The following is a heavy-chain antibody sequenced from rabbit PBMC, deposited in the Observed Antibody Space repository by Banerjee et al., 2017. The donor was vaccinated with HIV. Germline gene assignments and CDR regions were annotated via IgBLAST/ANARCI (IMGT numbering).Heavy chain of an antibody. CDR1: GFSFSSSYY. CDR2: INAATGKP. D-gene: IGHD1-1*01. V-gene: IGHV1S40*01. Sequence: QSLEESGGDLVKPEGSLTLTCTASGFSFSSSYYMCWVRQAPGKGLECIACINAATGKPVYATWAKGRFTISRTSSTTVTLRMTSLTAADRATYFCARDLVGVIGWNFYLWGQGTLVTVS. CDR3: ARDLVGVIGWNFYL. J-gene: IGHJ4*01.